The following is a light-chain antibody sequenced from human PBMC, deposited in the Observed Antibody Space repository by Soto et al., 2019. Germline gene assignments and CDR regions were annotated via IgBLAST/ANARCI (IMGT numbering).Light chain of an antibody. V-gene: IGKV3-20*01. J-gene: IGKJ1*01. CDR3: QYFGSSPTPWS. Sequence: TVLTQSPGTLSLSPGERATLSCRASQSVGSSYLAWYQQKHAQAPRLLIYVASNSATGIPDRFSGSRAGTHVILTNSRLEPEDVAVYYCQYFGSSPTPWSFGPETKVEVK. CDR1: QSVGSSY. CDR2: VAS.